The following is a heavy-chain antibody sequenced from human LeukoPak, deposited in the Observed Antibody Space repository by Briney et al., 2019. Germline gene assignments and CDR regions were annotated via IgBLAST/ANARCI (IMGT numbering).Heavy chain of an antibody. V-gene: IGHV3-48*03. CDR3: ARDEFGEYPPPPL. Sequence: PGGSLRLSCAASGFTFSSYEMNWVRQAPGKGLEWVSYISSSGSTIYYADSVKGRFTISRDNAKNSLYLQMNSLRAEDTAVYYCARDEFGEYPPPPLWGQGTLVTVSS. CDR2: ISSSGSTI. CDR1: GFTFSSYE. J-gene: IGHJ4*02. D-gene: IGHD3-10*01.